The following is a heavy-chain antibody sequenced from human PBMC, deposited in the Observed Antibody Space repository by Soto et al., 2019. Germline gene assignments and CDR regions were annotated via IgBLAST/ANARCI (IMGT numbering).Heavy chain of an antibody. CDR1: GFTFNSYA. V-gene: IGHV3-23*01. CDR3: AKGKYSGVGADWFDP. D-gene: IGHD5-12*01. CDR2: IGASGGGT. Sequence: EVQLLESGGGLVQPGGSLRLSCAASGFTFNSYAMNWVRQAPGKGLEWVSAIGASGGGTYYADSVRGRFTISRDNCKNTLYLQMNSLRAEDTAVYFCAKGKYSGVGADWFDPWGQGTLVTVSS. J-gene: IGHJ5*02.